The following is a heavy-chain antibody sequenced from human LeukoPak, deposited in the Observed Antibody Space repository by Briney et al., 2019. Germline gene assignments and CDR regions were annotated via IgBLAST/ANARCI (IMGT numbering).Heavy chain of an antibody. D-gene: IGHD3-22*01. CDR3: AREDHVGYYYDSSGYLDY. CDR1: GFTFSSYS. Sequence: GGSLRLSCAASGFTFSSYSMKWVRQAPGKGLECVSSISSSSSYIYYADSVKGRFTISRDNAKNSLYLQMNSLRAEDTAVYYCAREDHVGYYYDSSGYLDYWGQGTLVTVSS. J-gene: IGHJ4*02. CDR2: ISSSSSYI. V-gene: IGHV3-21*01.